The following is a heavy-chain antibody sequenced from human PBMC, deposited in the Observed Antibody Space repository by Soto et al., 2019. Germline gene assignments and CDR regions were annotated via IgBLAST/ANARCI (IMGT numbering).Heavy chain of an antibody. CDR1: GFTFSSYS. CDR3: AREAGTWHLPLNWFDP. V-gene: IGHV3-48*02. CDR2: ISSSSSTI. J-gene: IGHJ5*02. D-gene: IGHD6-19*01. Sequence: PGGSLRLSCAASGFTFSSYSMNWVRQAPGKGLEWVSYISSSSSTIYYADSVKGRFTISRDNAKNSLYLQMNSLRDEDTAVYYCAREAGTWHLPLNWFDPWXQGTLVTVSS.